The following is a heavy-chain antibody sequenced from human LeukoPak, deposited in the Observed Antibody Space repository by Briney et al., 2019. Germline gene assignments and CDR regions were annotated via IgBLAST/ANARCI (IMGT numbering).Heavy chain of an antibody. J-gene: IGHJ6*02. V-gene: IGHV1-2*02. D-gene: IGHD3-16*02. CDR1: GYTFTGYS. CDR3: ARDPITFGEVLAMGHRMDV. Sequence: ASVKVSCKASGYTFTGYSIHWVRQAPGQRLEWMGWINPNIGCTQYAQKFQRRVTMTRDTSISTAYLHLNRLRSDDTAVYYCARDPITFGEVLAMGHRMDVWGQGTTVTVSS. CDR2: INPNIGCT.